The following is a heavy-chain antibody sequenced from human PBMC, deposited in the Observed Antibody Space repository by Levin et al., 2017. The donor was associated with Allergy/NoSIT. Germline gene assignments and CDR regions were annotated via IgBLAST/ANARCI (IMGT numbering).Heavy chain of an antibody. CDR1: GFPFTMYG. Sequence: PGGSLRLSCAASGFPFTMYGMSWVRQAPGKGLEWVSAITDTGGSTYYADSVRGRFTISRDNSKNMLHLPMNSLRAEDTAVYYCAKSPDVAFNWFDPWGQGSLVTVSS. CDR3: AKSPDVAFNWFDP. J-gene: IGHJ5*02. CDR2: ITDTGGST. V-gene: IGHV3-23*01.